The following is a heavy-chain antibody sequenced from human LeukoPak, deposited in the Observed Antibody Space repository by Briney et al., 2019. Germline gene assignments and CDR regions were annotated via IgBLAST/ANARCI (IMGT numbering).Heavy chain of an antibody. CDR1: GFTFSSNA. J-gene: IGHJ4*02. CDR3: AKDLLTWEFDY. Sequence: PGGSLRLSCAASGFTFSSNAMSWVRQAPGKGLEWVSAFGSDGRTYYADSVKGRFTISRDNSKNTLYLQMNSLRAEDTAVYYCAKDLLTWEFDYWGQGTLVTVSS. V-gene: IGHV3-23*01. CDR2: FGSDGRT. D-gene: IGHD1-26*01.